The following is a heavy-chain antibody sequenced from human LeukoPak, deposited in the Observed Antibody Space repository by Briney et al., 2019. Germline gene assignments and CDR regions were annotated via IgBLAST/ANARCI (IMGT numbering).Heavy chain of an antibody. CDR2: IYYSGST. CDR3: ARVYYYDTSGYFFAN. Sequence: SETLSLTCTVSGGSVSSGSYYWSWIRQPPGKGLEWIGYIYYSGSTNYNPSLKSRVTISLDTSKNQFSLKLRSVTAADTAVYYCARVYYYDTSGYFFANWGQGTLVTVSS. V-gene: IGHV4-61*01. J-gene: IGHJ4*02. CDR1: GGSVSSGSYY. D-gene: IGHD3-22*01.